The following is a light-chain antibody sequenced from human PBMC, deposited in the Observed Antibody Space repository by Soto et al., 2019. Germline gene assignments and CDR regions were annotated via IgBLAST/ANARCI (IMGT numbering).Light chain of an antibody. Sequence: PGDRATLSCRASQSVTTYYFAWYQQRPAQAPRLLIYGTSNRPTGIPDRFSGSGSGTDFTLTISRLESEDFAVYYCQQYHTSPYTFGKGTKLEF. CDR1: QSVTTYY. J-gene: IGKJ2*01. CDR2: GTS. V-gene: IGKV3-20*01. CDR3: QQYHTSPYT.